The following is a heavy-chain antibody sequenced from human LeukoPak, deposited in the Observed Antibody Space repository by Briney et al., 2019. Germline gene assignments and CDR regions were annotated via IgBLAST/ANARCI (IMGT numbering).Heavy chain of an antibody. D-gene: IGHD3-16*02. J-gene: IGHJ5*02. Sequence: SETLSLTCTVSGGSISSYYWSWIRQPPGKRLEWIGHIYYSGSTNYNPSLKSRVTISVDTSKNQFSLKLSSVTAADTAVYYCAGLWGYDYVWGSYPLHWFDPWGQGTLVTVSS. V-gene: IGHV4-59*01. CDR1: GGSISSYY. CDR2: IYYSGST. CDR3: AGLWGYDYVWGSYPLHWFDP.